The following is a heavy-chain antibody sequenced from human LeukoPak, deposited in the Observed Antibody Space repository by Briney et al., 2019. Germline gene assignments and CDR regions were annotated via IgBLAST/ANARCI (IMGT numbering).Heavy chain of an antibody. CDR1: GFTFSGYP. CDR2: ISYDGSNK. Sequence: PGKSLRLSCAASGFTFSGYPIHWVRQAPGKGLEWVAVISYDGSNKYYADSVKGRFTISRDNSKNTLYLQMNSLRAEDTAVYYCAREFDDIVVRPFDYWGQGTLVTVSS. V-gene: IGHV3-30-3*01. CDR3: AREFDDIVVRPFDY. D-gene: IGHD5-12*01. J-gene: IGHJ4*02.